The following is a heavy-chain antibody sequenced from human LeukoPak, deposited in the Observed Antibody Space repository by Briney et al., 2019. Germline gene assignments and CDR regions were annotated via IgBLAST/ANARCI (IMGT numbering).Heavy chain of an antibody. J-gene: IGHJ5*02. V-gene: IGHV1-69*04. D-gene: IGHD3-10*01. CDR2: IIPIFGIA. CDR3: ARDGDYYGSGSYYNEDWFDP. Sequence: APVNVSCKASGGTFSSYAISWVRQAPGQGLEWMGRIIPIFGIANYAQKFQGRVTITADKSTSTAYMELSSLRSEDTAVYYCARDGDYYGSGSYYNEDWFDPWGQGTLVTVSS. CDR1: GGTFSSYA.